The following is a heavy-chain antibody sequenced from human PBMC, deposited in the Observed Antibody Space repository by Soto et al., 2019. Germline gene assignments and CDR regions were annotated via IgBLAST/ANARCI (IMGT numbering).Heavy chain of an antibody. CDR2: INHSGST. J-gene: IGHJ4*02. CDR3: ARSTFTIFGVVIMFDY. Sequence: PSETLSLTCAVYGGSFSGYYWSWIRQPPGKGLEWIGEINHSGSTNYNPSLKSRVTISVDTSKNQFSLKLSSVTAADTAVYYCARSTFTIFGVVIMFDYWGQGTLVTVSP. CDR1: GGSFSGYY. D-gene: IGHD3-3*01. V-gene: IGHV4-34*01.